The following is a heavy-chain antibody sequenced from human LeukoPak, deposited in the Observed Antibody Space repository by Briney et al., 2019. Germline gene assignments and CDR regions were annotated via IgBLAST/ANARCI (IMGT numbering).Heavy chain of an antibody. D-gene: IGHD5-12*01. Sequence: ASVKVSCKASGYTFTNYAINWVRQAPGQGLEWMGWINTNSGNPTYAQGFTGRFVFSLDTSVSTSYLQISSLKAEDTAVYYCARGMLSGFDSGKGYGGQGTLVTVSS. CDR3: ARGMLSGFDSGKGY. CDR2: INTNSGNP. V-gene: IGHV7-4-1*02. CDR1: GYTFTNYA. J-gene: IGHJ4*02.